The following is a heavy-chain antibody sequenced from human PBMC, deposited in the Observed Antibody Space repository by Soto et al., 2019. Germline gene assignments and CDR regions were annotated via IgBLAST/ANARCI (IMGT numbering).Heavy chain of an antibody. V-gene: IGHV3-30*18. CDR2: ISNDGSNK. CDR3: AKAYYDILTGPSFDY. CDR1: GFSFSTYG. D-gene: IGHD3-9*01. J-gene: IGHJ4*02. Sequence: PGGSLRLSCAASGFSFSTYGMHWVRQAPGKGLEWVAFISNDGSNKYYADSVKGRFTISRDNSKNTLYLQMNSLRAEDTAVYYCAKAYYDILTGPSFDYWGQGTLVTVSS.